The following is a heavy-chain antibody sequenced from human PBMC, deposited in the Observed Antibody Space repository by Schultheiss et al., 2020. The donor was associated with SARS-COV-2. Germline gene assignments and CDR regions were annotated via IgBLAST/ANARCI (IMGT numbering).Heavy chain of an antibody. D-gene: IGHD6-19*01. CDR2: ISGSGGST. CDR1: GFTFSSYG. J-gene: IGHJ4*02. V-gene: IGHV3-23*01. CDR3: ARGSGWVPDY. Sequence: GGSLRLSCAASGFTFSSYGMHWVRQAPGKGLEWVSAISGSGGSTYYADSVKGRFSISRDNSKNTLYLQMDTLRVEDTAVYYCARGSGWVPDYWGQGTLVTVSS.